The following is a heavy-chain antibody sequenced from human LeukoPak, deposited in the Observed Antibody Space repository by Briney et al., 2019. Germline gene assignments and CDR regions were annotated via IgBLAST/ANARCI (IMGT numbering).Heavy chain of an antibody. CDR2: ISYDGSNK. CDR1: GFTFSSYA. V-gene: IGHV3-30-3*01. Sequence: GGSLRLSCAASGFTFSSYAMHWVRQAPGKGLEWVAVISYDGSNKYYADSGKGRFTISRDNSKNTLYLQMNSLRAEDTAVYYCARDRGYVDTAMVNYWGQGTLVTVSS. J-gene: IGHJ4*02. CDR3: ARDRGYVDTAMVNY. D-gene: IGHD5-18*01.